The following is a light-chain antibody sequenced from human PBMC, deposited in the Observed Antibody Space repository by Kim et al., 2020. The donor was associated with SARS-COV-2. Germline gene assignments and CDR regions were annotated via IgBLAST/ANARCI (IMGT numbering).Light chain of an antibody. CDR1: STDVGGFSY. Sequence: QSALTQPASVSGSPGQSITISCTGTSTDVGGFSYVSWFQQHPGKAPKLMIYGVSKRPSGVSNRLSGSKSGNTASLTISGLRAEDEADYYCVSYTSSITWVFGGGTKVTVL. CDR3: VSYTSSITWV. V-gene: IGLV2-14*03. CDR2: GVS. J-gene: IGLJ3*02.